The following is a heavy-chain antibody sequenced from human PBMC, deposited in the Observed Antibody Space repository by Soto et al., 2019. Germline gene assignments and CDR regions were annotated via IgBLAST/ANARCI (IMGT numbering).Heavy chain of an antibody. J-gene: IGHJ4*02. V-gene: IGHV3-53*01. CDR1: GFTVSSNY. CDR3: ARANVVVVHGTFEHEYYFDY. Sequence: GGSLRLSCAASGFTVSSNYMSWVRQAPGRGLEWVSAIYSSGTTYYADSVKGRFTISRDSSKNTLDLQMNSLRVEDTAVYYCARANVVVVHGTFEHEYYFDYWGQGTLVTVSS. CDR2: IYSSGTT. D-gene: IGHD2-15*01.